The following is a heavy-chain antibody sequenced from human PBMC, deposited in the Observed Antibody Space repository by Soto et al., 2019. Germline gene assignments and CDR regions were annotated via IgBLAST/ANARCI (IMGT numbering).Heavy chain of an antibody. V-gene: IGHV3-43*01. D-gene: IGHD3-3*01. CDR2: ISWDGGST. Sequence: GGSLRLSCAASGFTFDDYTMHWVRQAPGKGLEWVSLISWDGGSTYYADSVKGRFTISRDNSKNSLYLQMNRLRTEDTALYYCAKGGGRVDFWSGYRNYYGMDVWGQGTTGTVSS. CDR1: GFTFDDYT. J-gene: IGHJ6*02. CDR3: AKGGGRVDFWSGYRNYYGMDV.